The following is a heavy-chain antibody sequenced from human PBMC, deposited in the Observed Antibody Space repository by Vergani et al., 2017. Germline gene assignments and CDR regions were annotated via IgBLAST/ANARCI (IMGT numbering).Heavy chain of an antibody. D-gene: IGHD3-16*01. Sequence: EVQLVESGGGLVQPGGSLRLSCAASGFTVSSNYMSWVRQAQGKGLEWVSVIYSGGSTYYADSVKGRFTISRDNSKNTLYLQMNSLRAEDTAVYYCARGDGGKYYYYGMDVWGQGTTVTVSS. V-gene: IGHV3-66*02. J-gene: IGHJ6*02. CDR2: IYSGGST. CDR1: GFTVSSNY. CDR3: ARGDGGKYYYYGMDV.